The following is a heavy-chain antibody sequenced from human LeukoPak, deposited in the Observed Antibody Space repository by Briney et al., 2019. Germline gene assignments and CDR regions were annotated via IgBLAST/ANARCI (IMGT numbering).Heavy chain of an antibody. V-gene: IGHV1-2*02. CDR2: TIPKSGVT. J-gene: IGHJ5*02. CDR3: ARETAAAGNYWFDP. D-gene: IGHD6-13*01. CDR1: GYTFTDYF. Sequence: ASVKVSCKASGYTFTDYFIQWVRQAPGQGLEWMGWTIPKSGVTHYAQKFLGRVTMTRDTSISTAYMELSRLTSDDTAVYYCARETAAAGNYWFDPWGQGTLVTVSS.